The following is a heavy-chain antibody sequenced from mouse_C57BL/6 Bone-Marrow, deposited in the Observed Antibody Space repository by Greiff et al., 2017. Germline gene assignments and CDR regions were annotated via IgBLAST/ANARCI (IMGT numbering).Heavy chain of an antibody. CDR3: AMEITTVVATYWYFDV. J-gene: IGHJ1*03. CDR2: IHPSDSDT. CDR1: GYTFTSYW. V-gene: IGHV1-74*01. D-gene: IGHD1-1*01. Sequence: QVQLQQPGAELVKPGASVKVSCKASGYTFTSYWMHWVKQRPGQGLEWIGRIHPSDSDTNYNQKFKGKATLTVDKSSSTAYMQLSSLTSEDSAVYYCAMEITTVVATYWYFDVWGTGTTVTVSS.